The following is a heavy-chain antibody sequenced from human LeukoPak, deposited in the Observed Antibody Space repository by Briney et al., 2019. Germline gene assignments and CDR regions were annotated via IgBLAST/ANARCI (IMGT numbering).Heavy chain of an antibody. J-gene: IGHJ4*02. V-gene: IGHV4-34*01. CDR1: GGSFSGYY. CDR3: ARPRYGSLDY. D-gene: IGHD2-15*01. CDR2: INHSGST. Sequence: SETLSLTCAVYGGSFSGYYWSWIRQPPGKGLEWIGKINHSGSTNYNPSLKSRVTISVDTSKNQFSLKLSSATAADTAVYYCARPRYGSLDYWGQGTLVTVSS.